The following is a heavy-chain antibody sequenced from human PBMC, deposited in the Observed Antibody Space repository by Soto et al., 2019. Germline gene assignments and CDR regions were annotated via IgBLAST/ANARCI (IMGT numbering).Heavy chain of an antibody. D-gene: IGHD3-3*01. CDR1: GYTFTSYG. CDR2: ISAYNGNT. J-gene: IGHJ6*02. V-gene: IGHV1-18*04. Sequence: ASVKVSCKASGYTFTSYGISWVRQAPGQGLEGMGWISAYNGNTNYAQKLQGRVTMTTDTSTSTAYMELRSLRSDDTAVHYCARDKTWVVTISGVANYYYYGMDVWGQGPTVTVSS. CDR3: ARDKTWVVTISGVANYYYYGMDV.